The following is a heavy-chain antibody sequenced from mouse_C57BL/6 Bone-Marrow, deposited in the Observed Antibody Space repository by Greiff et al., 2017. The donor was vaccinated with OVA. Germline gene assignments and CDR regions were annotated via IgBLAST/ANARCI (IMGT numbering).Heavy chain of an antibody. Sequence: EVKLMESGPGLVKPSQSLSLTCSVTGYSITSGYYWNWIRQFPGNKLEWMGYISYDGSNNYNPSLKNRISITRDTSKNQFFLKLNAVTTEDTATYYCAIYDGNYSYAMDYWGQGTSVTVSS. J-gene: IGHJ4*01. CDR1: GYSITSGYY. CDR3: AIYDGNYSYAMDY. V-gene: IGHV3-6*01. CDR2: ISYDGSN. D-gene: IGHD2-1*01.